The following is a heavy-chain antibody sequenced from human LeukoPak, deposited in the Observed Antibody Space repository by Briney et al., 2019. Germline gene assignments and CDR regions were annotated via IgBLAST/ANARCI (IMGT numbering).Heavy chain of an antibody. V-gene: IGHV4-38-2*02. CDR2: IYHSGST. J-gene: IGHJ4*02. CDR3: AREGDYGDPGGDY. Sequence: SETLSLTCTVSGYSISSGYYWGWIRQPPGKGLEWIGSIYHSGSTYYNPSLKSRVTISVDTSKNQFSLKLSSVTAADTAVYYCAREGDYGDPGGDYWGQGTLVTVSS. D-gene: IGHD4-17*01. CDR1: GYSISSGYY.